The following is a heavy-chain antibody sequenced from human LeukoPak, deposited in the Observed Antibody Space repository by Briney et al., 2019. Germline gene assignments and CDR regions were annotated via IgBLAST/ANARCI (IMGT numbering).Heavy chain of an antibody. D-gene: IGHD3-9*01. CDR2: IDYDSSHI. CDR3: TRDPLRYLRVGHYDY. CDR1: GFTFSTSA. Sequence: GGSLRLSCAASGFTFSTSAMNWVRQVPGKGLEWVSSIDYDSSHIYYAASVRGRFTISRDNTRDSVYLQMDSLRVEDTAVYYCTRDPLRYLRVGHYDYWGQGTLVAVSS. V-gene: IGHV3-21*01. J-gene: IGHJ4*02.